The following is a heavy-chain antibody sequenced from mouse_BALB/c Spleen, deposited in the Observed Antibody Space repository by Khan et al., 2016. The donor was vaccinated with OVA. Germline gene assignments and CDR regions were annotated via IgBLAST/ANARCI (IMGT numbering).Heavy chain of an antibody. CDR1: GYSITSNYA. Sequence: EVQLQESGPGLVKPSQSLSLTCTVTGYSITSNYAWNWIRQFPGNNLEWMGYISYSGSTSYNPSLKSRISITRDTSKNPFFLQLNSVTTEDTATYYCARKHDYGYAVEYWGQGTSVTVSS. J-gene: IGHJ4*01. D-gene: IGHD1-2*01. CDR3: ARKHDYGYAVEY. V-gene: IGHV3-2*02. CDR2: ISYSGST.